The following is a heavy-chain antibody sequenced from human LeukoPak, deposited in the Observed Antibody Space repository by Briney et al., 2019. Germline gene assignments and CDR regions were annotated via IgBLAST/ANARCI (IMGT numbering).Heavy chain of an antibody. J-gene: IGHJ6*03. CDR2: IKQDGSEK. D-gene: IGHD6-13*01. V-gene: IGHV3-7*01. Sequence: GGSLRLSCAASGFTFSSYAMNWVRQAPGKGLEWVANIKQDGSEKYYVDSVKGRFTISRDNAKNSLYLQMNSLRAEDTAVYYCARGRVSSSWYDRDYYYYMDVWGKGTTVTVSS. CDR3: ARGRVSSSWYDRDYYYYMDV. CDR1: GFTFSSYA.